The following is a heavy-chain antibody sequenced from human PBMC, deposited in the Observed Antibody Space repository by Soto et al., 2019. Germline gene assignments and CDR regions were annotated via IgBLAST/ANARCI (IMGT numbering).Heavy chain of an antibody. Sequence: EVQLLESGGDLVQPGGSLRLSCAASGFTFTNYAMTWVRQAPGKGLEWVSTISGGGSIRYYADSLKGRFTISRDNSKNTLYLQINSLRAEDTAVYYCAKTIRGGYSSSWYYFDYWGQGTLVTVSS. CDR3: AKTIRGGYSSSWYYFDY. CDR1: GFTFTNYA. D-gene: IGHD6-13*01. J-gene: IGHJ4*02. V-gene: IGHV3-23*01. CDR2: ISGGGSIR.